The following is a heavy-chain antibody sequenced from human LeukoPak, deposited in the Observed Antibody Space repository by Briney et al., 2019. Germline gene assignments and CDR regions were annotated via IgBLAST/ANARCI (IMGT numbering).Heavy chain of an antibody. J-gene: IGHJ2*01. Sequence: GGSLRLSCAASGFTFSSYAMNWVRQAPGKGLEWVSSINARGDNTYYADSVKGRFTISRDNSKNTLYLQVNSLRAEDPAVYYCGRKSGVVGATIGYGYFDLWGRGTLVTVS. D-gene: IGHD1-26*01. V-gene: IGHV3-23*01. CDR2: INARGDNT. CDR3: GRKSGVVGATIGYGYFDL. CDR1: GFTFSSYA.